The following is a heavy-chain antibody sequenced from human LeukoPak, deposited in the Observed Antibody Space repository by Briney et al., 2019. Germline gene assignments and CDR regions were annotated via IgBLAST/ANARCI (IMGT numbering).Heavy chain of an antibody. V-gene: IGHV3-7*03. CDR2: INKDESEK. J-gene: IGHJ4*02. D-gene: IGHD4-17*01. CDR3: ARCRTTVTAMPGY. CDR1: GFTFSSYC. Sequence: GGSLRLSCAASGFTFSSYCMSWVRQAPGKGLEWVANINKDESEKYYVGSVKGRFTISRDNAKNSLYLQMNSLRAEDTAVYYCARCRTTVTAMPGYWGQGTLVTVSS.